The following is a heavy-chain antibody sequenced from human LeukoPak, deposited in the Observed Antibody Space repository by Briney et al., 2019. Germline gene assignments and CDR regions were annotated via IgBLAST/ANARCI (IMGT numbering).Heavy chain of an antibody. CDR1: GFSFSSYW. CDR3: ARAPELLYDSSGYPYYFDY. Sequence: GGSLRLSCAASGFSFSSYWMSWVRQAPGKGLEWVANIKKDGSEKYYVDSVKGRFTISRDNAKNSLYLQMNSLRAEDTAVYYCARAPELLYDSSGYPYYFDYWGQGTLVTVSS. V-gene: IGHV3-7*01. CDR2: IKKDGSEK. D-gene: IGHD3-22*01. J-gene: IGHJ4*02.